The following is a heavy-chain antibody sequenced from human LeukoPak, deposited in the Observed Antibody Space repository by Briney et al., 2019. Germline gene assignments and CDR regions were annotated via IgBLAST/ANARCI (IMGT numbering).Heavy chain of an antibody. V-gene: IGHV4-34*01. CDR3: AREGVVGAYGHFDY. D-gene: IGHD2-15*01. CDR1: GGSFSGYY. CDR2: INHSGST. J-gene: IGHJ4*02. Sequence: SETLSLTCAVYGGSFSGYYWSWIRQPPGKGLEWIGEINHSGSTNYNPSLKSRVTISVDTSKNQFPLELSSVTAADTAVYYCAREGVVGAYGHFDYWGQGTLVTASS.